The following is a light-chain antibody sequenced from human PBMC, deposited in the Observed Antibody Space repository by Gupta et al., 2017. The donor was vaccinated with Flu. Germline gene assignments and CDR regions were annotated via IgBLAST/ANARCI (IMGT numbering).Light chain of an antibody. CDR3: SAWDDSLIGV. CDR1: SSNIGTNS. J-gene: IGLJ3*02. CDR2: KTN. V-gene: IGLV1-44*01. Sequence: QPALSPPPSVSGTPGQRLTISCSGTSSNIGTNSVNWYQQLPGAAPKLVIYKTNQRPSGVPDRFSGSKSGTSASLAISGLQSEDEADYHCSAWDDSLIGVFGGGTKLTVL.